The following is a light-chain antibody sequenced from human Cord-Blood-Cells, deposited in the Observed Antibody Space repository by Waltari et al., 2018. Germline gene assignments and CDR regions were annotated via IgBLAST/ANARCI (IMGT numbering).Light chain of an antibody. Sequence: DIVMTQSPDSLAVSLGERATINCKSSQSVLYSSNNKNYLALYQQKPGQPPKQLIYWASTRSSGLTDRFSGSGSGTDCTLPVRSLQAEDVAVYYCQQYYSTPWTFGQGTKVEIK. CDR3: QQYYSTPWT. J-gene: IGKJ1*01. V-gene: IGKV4-1*01. CDR2: WAS. CDR1: QSVLYSSNNKNY.